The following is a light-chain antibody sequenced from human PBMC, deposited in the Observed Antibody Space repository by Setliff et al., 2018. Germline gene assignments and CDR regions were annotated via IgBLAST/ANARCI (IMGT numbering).Light chain of an antibody. CDR3: SSNIGSNNFDV. V-gene: IGLV2-8*01. Sequence: LTQPPSASGSPGQSVTISCTGTSSDIGAYNFVSWYQQHPGKAPKLMIYEVNKRPSGVPDRFSGSKSGNTASLTVSGLQAEDEADYYCSSNIGSNNFDVFGTGTKVTVL. J-gene: IGLJ1*01. CDR1: SSDIGAYNF. CDR2: EVN.